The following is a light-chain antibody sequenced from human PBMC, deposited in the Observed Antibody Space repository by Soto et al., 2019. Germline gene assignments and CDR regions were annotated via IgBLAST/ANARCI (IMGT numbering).Light chain of an antibody. CDR2: TTS. CDR1: QSISRY. CDR3: QQSYRMTT. Sequence: DIQMTQSPSSLSASVGDRVTITCRASQSISRYLNWYQQKPGKAPKLLIYTTSSLQSGVTSRFSGRGSGPDFTLTISSLQPEDFATYYCQQSYRMTTLGGRTKVEIK. V-gene: IGKV1-39*01. J-gene: IGKJ4*01.